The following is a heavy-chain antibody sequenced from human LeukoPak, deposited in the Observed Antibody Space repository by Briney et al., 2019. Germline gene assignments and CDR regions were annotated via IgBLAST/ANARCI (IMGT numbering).Heavy chain of an antibody. Sequence: SETLSLTCTVFGGSISSDYWSWIRQPAGKGLEWIGRIYTNESTNYNPSLKSRVTMSVDKSKNQLSLKMISVTVADTAVYYCARGVRRGITIFGVVGGWFDPWGQGTLVTVSS. CDR2: IYTNEST. J-gene: IGHJ5*02. D-gene: IGHD3-3*01. V-gene: IGHV4-4*07. CDR1: GGSISSDY. CDR3: ARGVRRGITIFGVVGGWFDP.